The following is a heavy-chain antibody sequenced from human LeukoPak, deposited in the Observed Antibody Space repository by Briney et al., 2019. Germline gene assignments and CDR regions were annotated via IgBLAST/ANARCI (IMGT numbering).Heavy chain of an antibody. V-gene: IGHV4-59*08. CDR1: GGSISSYY. D-gene: IGHD3-22*01. Sequence: PSETPSLTCTVSGGSISSYYWSWIRQPPGKGLEWIGYIYYSGSTNYNPSLKSRVTISVDTSKNQFSLKLSSVTAADTAVYYCARLFSGYYSLDYWGQGTLVTVSS. CDR3: ARLFSGYYSLDY. CDR2: IYYSGST. J-gene: IGHJ4*02.